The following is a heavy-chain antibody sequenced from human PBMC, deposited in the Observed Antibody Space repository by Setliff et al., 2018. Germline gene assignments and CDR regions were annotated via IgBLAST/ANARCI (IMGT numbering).Heavy chain of an antibody. CDR1: GYTFTDYG. J-gene: IGHJ3*02. D-gene: IGHD7-27*01. CDR3: ARRWETGDQDAYDI. CDR2: ISPYSGNA. V-gene: IGHV1-18*01. Sequence: ASVKVSCKASGYTFTDYGVTWVRQAPGQGLEWVGWISPYSGNAYYAPKFQGRVIMTTDTSTSTGYMELRSLTSDDTAVYYCARRWETGDQDAYDIWGQGTMVTVSS.